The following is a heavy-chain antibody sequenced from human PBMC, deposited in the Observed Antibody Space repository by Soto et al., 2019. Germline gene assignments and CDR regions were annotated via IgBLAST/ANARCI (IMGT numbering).Heavy chain of an antibody. Sequence: GGSLILSCAASGFTFSSYSMNWVRQAPGKGLEWVSYISSSSSTIYYADSVKGRFTISRDNAKNSLYLQMNSLRAEDTAVYYCARSRSSGYYYFRAFDIWGQGTMVTVSS. D-gene: IGHD3-22*01. J-gene: IGHJ3*02. CDR1: GFTFSSYS. CDR2: ISSSSSTI. CDR3: ARSRSSGYYYFRAFDI. V-gene: IGHV3-48*01.